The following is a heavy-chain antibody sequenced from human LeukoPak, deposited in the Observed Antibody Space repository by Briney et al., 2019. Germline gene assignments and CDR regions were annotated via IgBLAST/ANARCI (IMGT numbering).Heavy chain of an antibody. Sequence: GGSLRLSCAASGFTFSSSAMSWVRQAPGKGLEWVSVISENGDYTQFAESVKGRFTISRDNSKNTLYPQMNSLRAEDTAVYYCAKQLVGAFDYWGQGTLVTVSS. V-gene: IGHV3-23*01. CDR3: AKQLVGAFDY. D-gene: IGHD1-26*01. CDR2: ISENGDYT. CDR1: GFTFSSSA. J-gene: IGHJ4*02.